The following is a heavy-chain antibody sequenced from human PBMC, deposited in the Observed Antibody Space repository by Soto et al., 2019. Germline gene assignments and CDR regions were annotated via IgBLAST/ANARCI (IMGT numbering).Heavy chain of an antibody. D-gene: IGHD6-6*01. CDR3: ARERQLVPGPPRNFLDL. CDR1: GYTFTSYY. V-gene: IGHV1-46*01. Sequence: ASVKVSCKASGYTFTSYYMHWVRQAPGQGLEWMGIINPSGGSTSYAQKFQGRVTMTRDTSTSTVYMELSSLRSEDTALYFCARERQLVPGPPRNFLDLWGRGIQVTVSS. J-gene: IGHJ5*02. CDR2: INPSGGST.